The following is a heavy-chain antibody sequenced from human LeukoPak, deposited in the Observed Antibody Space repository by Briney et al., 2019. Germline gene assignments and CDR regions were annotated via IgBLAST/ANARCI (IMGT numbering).Heavy chain of an antibody. CDR1: GFTFSSYA. J-gene: IGHJ4*02. CDR3: AKGTTVTYYYFDY. Sequence: GGSLRLSCAASGFTFSSYAMSWVRQAPGKGLEWVSAVSGSGGSTYYADSVKGRLTISRDNSKNTLYLQMNSLRAEDTAVYYCAKGTTVTYYYFDYWGQGTLVTVSS. V-gene: IGHV3-23*01. D-gene: IGHD4-17*01. CDR2: VSGSGGST.